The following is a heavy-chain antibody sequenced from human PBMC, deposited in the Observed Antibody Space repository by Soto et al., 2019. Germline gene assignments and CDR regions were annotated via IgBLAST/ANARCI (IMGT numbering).Heavy chain of an antibody. V-gene: IGHV1-69*13. CDR1: GGTFSSYA. D-gene: IGHD5-12*01. Sequence: GASVKVSCKASGGTFSSYAISWVRRAPGQGLEWMGGIIPIFGTANYAQKFQGRVTITADESTSTAYMELSSLRSEDTAVYYCARALVEMATMGYYFDYWGQGTLVTVSS. CDR3: ARALVEMATMGYYFDY. CDR2: IIPIFGTA. J-gene: IGHJ4*02.